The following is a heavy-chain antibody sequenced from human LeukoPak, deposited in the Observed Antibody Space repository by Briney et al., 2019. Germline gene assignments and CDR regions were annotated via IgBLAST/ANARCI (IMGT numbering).Heavy chain of an antibody. CDR1: GYTFNGYY. Sequence: ASVKVSCKASGYTFNGYYLHWLRQAPGQAFEWMGWINPDTGGTNYVHNFQGRVTMTRDTSISAAYMELSSLRPGDTAIYYCARGPRYISGRYAESFSIDYWGQGTLVTVSS. D-gene: IGHD6-19*01. V-gene: IGHV1-2*02. CDR3: ARGPRYISGRYAESFSIDY. CDR2: INPDTGGT. J-gene: IGHJ4*02.